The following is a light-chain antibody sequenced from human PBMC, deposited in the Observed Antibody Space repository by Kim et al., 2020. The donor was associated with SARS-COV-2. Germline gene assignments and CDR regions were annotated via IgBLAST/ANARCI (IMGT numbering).Light chain of an antibody. V-gene: IGKV3-20*01. J-gene: IGKJ2*03. CDR1: QSVSSTY. CDR2: GAS. CDR3: QQYVSSPYS. Sequence: LSPGERATLSCRASQSVSSTYLAWYQQKPGQAPRLLIYGASSRATGIPDRFSGSGSGTDFTLTITRLEPEDFAVYYCQQYVSSPYSFGQGTKLEI.